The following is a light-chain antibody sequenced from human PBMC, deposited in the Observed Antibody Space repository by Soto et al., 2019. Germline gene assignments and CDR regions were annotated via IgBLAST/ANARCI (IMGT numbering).Light chain of an antibody. V-gene: IGKV3-20*01. CDR1: HSVSTNQ. CDR3: XXXXXXRT. Sequence: EIVLKQFPGTLALSQGERATLSCSASHSVSTNQLAWYQQKPGQDPKPLIYGASRRATGIPDRFSGGGSGTDFTLTIRSLEPEDFAXXXXXXXXXXRTFGQGTKVEIK. J-gene: IGKJ1*01. CDR2: GAS.